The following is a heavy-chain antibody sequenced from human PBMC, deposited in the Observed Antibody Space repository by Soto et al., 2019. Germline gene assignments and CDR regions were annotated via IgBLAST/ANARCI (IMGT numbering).Heavy chain of an antibody. CDR3: ARDYVLLWFGEFYYMDV. D-gene: IGHD3-10*01. J-gene: IGHJ6*03. V-gene: IGHV3-21*01. Sequence: GGSLRLSCAASGFTFSSYSMNWVRQAPGKGLEWVSSISSSSSYIYYADSVKGRFTISRDNAKNSLYLQMNSLRAEDTAVYYCARDYVLLWFGEFYYMDVWGKGTTVTVSS. CDR1: GFTFSSYS. CDR2: ISSSSSYI.